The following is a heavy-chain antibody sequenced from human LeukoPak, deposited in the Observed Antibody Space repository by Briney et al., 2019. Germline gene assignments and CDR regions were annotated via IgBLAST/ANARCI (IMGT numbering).Heavy chain of an antibody. CDR2: IRSSGSPI. Sequence: PGGSLRLSCAASGSTFSGYSMNWVRQAPGKGLEWVSYIRSSGSPIYYADSVKGRFTISRDNAKNSVYLQMNCLRDEDTAVYYCVRDPDALDYWGQGTLVTVSS. V-gene: IGHV3-48*02. CDR3: VRDPDALDY. J-gene: IGHJ4*02. CDR1: GSTFSGYS.